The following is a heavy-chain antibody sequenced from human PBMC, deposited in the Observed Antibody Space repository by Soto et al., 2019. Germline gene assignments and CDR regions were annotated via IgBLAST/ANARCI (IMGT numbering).Heavy chain of an antibody. CDR2: ISYDGSNK. CDR1: GFTFSSYG. D-gene: IGHD3-22*01. Sequence: GGSLRLSCAASGFTFSSYGMHWVRQAPGKGLESVAVISYDGSNKYYADSVKGRFTISRDNSKSTLYLQMNSLRAEDTALYNCAKGYEAYYYDSSGTDYWGQGTLVTVSS. J-gene: IGHJ4*02. CDR3: AKGYEAYYYDSSGTDY. V-gene: IGHV3-30*18.